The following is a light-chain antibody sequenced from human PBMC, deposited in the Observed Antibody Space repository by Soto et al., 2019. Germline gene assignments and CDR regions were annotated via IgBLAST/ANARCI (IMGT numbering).Light chain of an antibody. V-gene: IGKV1-17*01. CDR2: ATS. J-gene: IGKJ1*01. CDR3: LQHNTYPRT. Sequence: DIQMTQSPSSLSASVGDRVTMTCRASQGIRKDLAWYQQKPGKAPKRLIYATSSLQSGVPSRFSGSGSGTEFTLTISSLQPEDFATYYCLQHNTYPRTFGQGTKVDIK. CDR1: QGIRKD.